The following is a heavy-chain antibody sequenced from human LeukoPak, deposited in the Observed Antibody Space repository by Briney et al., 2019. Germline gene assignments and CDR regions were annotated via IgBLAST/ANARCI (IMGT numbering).Heavy chain of an antibody. CDR3: ARGIAAAGKVVY. J-gene: IGHJ4*02. V-gene: IGHV3-7*01. CDR2: IKQDGSEK. D-gene: IGHD6-13*01. Sequence: LRLSCXASGFTFSSYWMSWVRQAPGKGLEWVANIKQDGSEKYYVDSVKGRFTISRDNAKNSLYLQMNSLRAEDTAVYYCARGIAAAGKVVYWGQGTLVTVSS. CDR1: GFTFSSYW.